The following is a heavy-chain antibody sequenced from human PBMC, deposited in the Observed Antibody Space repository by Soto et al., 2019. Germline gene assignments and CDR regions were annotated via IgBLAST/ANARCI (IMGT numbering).Heavy chain of an antibody. CDR3: ARDFWSGYYTGPGY. CDR2: IYYSGST. CDR1: GGSIRSSSYY. D-gene: IGHD3-3*01. J-gene: IGHJ4*02. Sequence: QLQLQESGPGLVKPSETLSLTCTVSGGSIRSSSYYWGWIRQPPGKGREWIGSIYYSGSTYYNPSLKSRVTISVDTSKNQFSLKLSSVTAADTAVYYCARDFWSGYYTGPGYWGQGTLVTVSS. V-gene: IGHV4-39*02.